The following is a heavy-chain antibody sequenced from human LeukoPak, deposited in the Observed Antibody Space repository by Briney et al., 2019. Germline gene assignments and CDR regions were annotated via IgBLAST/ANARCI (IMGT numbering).Heavy chain of an antibody. Sequence: GGSLRLSCAASGFTFSSYAMSWVRQAPGKGLEWVSGISGSGGRTYYADSVKGRFTISRDNSKNTLYLQMNSPRAEDTAIYYCAKDGGTDDVYYFDYWGQGTLVTVSS. D-gene: IGHD1-1*01. CDR2: ISGSGGRT. V-gene: IGHV3-23*01. J-gene: IGHJ4*02. CDR1: GFTFSSYA. CDR3: AKDGGTDDVYYFDY.